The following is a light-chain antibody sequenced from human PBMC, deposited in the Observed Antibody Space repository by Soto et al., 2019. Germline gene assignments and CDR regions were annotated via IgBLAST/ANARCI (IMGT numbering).Light chain of an antibody. CDR1: QSVSVN. Sequence: EIVMTQSPGTQSVSPGERATLSCRASQSVSVNLAWYQQKPGQAPRLLIYGVSTRATGIPARFSGSESGTEFTLTISSLQSEDFSVYYCQQYNDWPFTFGPGNKVDIK. J-gene: IGKJ3*01. V-gene: IGKV3-15*01. CDR2: GVS. CDR3: QQYNDWPFT.